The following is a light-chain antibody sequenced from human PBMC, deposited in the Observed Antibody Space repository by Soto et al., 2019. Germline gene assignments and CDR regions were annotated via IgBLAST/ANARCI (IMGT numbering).Light chain of an antibody. J-gene: IGLJ2*01. Sequence: QSAMTQPPSASGTPGQRVTISCSGSSSNIGSNYVYWYQQLPGTAPKLLIYNNNQRPSGVPDRFSASKSGTSASLAISGHRSEDEADYYCAAWDDSLSAVVFGGGTKLTVL. CDR3: AAWDDSLSAVV. CDR1: SSNIGSNY. V-gene: IGLV1-47*01. CDR2: NNN.